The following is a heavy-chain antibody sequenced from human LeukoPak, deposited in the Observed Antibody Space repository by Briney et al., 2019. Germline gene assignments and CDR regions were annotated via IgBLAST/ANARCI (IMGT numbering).Heavy chain of an antibody. CDR2: INPNSGGT. D-gene: IGHD1-26*01. CDR1: GYTFTGYY. Sequence: GASVTVSCKASGYTFTGYYMHWVRQAPGQGLEGMGWINPNSGGTNYAQKFQGRVTMTRDTSISTAYMDLSRLRSDDTAVYYCARDWGLVGAILYWGQGTLVTVSS. J-gene: IGHJ4*02. V-gene: IGHV1-2*02. CDR3: ARDWGLVGAILY.